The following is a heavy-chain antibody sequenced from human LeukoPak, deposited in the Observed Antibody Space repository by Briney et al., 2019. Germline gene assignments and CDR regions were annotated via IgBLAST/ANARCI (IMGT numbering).Heavy chain of an antibody. V-gene: IGHV3-23*01. Sequence: GGSLRLSCAASGFTFSSYAMSWVRQAPGKGLEWVSAISGSGGSTYYADSVKGRFTISRDNSKNTLYLQMNSLRAEDTAVYYCAKDPGNWYYYYMDVWGKGTTVTVS. CDR2: ISGSGGST. CDR1: GFTFSSYA. CDR3: AKDPGNWYYYYMDV. D-gene: IGHD1-20*01. J-gene: IGHJ6*03.